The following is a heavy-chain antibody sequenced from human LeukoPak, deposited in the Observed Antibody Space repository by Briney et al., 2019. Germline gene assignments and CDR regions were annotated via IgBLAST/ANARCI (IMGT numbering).Heavy chain of an antibody. J-gene: IGHJ4*02. CDR2: IYTSGST. CDR1: GGSISSYY. D-gene: IGHD3-9*01. CDR3: ARDPFYDILTGYYTGY. V-gene: IGHV4-4*07. Sequence: PSETLSLTCTVSGGSISSYYWSWIRQPAGKGLEWIGRIYTSGSTNYNPSLKSRVTMSVDTSKNQFSLKLSSVTAADTAVYYCARDPFYDILTGYYTGYWGQGTLVTVSS.